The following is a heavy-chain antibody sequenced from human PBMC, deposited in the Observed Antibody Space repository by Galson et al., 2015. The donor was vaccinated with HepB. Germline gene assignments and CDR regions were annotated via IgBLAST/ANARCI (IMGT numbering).Heavy chain of an antibody. CDR2: INTGSGIT. Sequence: SVKVSCKASGYIFTNFAMHWVRQAPGQSLEWMGWINTGSGITKYSQKFQGRVTITADKSTSTAYMELSSLRSEDTAVYYCARCQGDYSTYDYWGQGTLVTVSS. CDR1: GYIFTNFA. CDR3: ARCQGDYSTYDY. J-gene: IGHJ4*02. V-gene: IGHV1-3*04. D-gene: IGHD4-17*01.